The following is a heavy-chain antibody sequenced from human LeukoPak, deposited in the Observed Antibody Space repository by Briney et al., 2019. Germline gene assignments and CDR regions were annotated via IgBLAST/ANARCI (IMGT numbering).Heavy chain of an antibody. J-gene: IGHJ4*02. D-gene: IGHD3-3*01. CDR2: IYYSGST. Sequence: SETLSLTCTVSGGSISSYYWSWIRQPPGKGLEWIGYIYYSGSTNYNPSLKSRVTISVDTSKNQFSLKLSSVTAADTAVYYCARAPYDFLDYWGQGTLVTVSS. CDR1: GGSISSYY. V-gene: IGHV4-59*01. CDR3: ARAPYDFLDY.